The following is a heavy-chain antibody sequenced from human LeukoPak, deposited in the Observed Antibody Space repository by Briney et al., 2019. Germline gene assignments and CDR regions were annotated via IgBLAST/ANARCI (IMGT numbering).Heavy chain of an antibody. CDR3: ARSGDIVVVPAATNNWFDP. CDR2: IIPIFGTA. D-gene: IGHD2-2*01. J-gene: IGHJ5*02. V-gene: IGHV1-69*01. CDR1: GGTFSSYA. Sequence: ASVKVSCKASGGTFSSYAISWVRQALGQGLEWMGGIIPIFGTANYAQKFQGRVTITADESTSTAYMELSSLRSEDTAVYYCARSGDIVVVPAATNNWFDPWGQGTLVTVSS.